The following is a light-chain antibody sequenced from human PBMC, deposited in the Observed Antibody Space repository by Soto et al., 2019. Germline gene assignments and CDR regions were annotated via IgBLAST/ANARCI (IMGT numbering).Light chain of an antibody. J-gene: IGLJ2*01. CDR2: QVT. Sequence: QSALTQPASVSGSPGQSITISCTGTSSDVGNYNYVSWYQETPGKAPRLIIYQVTNRPSGVSNRFSGSKSGNTASLTISGRQADDEADYYCTSFSTGSSYVIFGGGTKVTVL. CDR3: TSFSTGSSYVI. V-gene: IGLV2-14*01. CDR1: SSDVGNYNY.